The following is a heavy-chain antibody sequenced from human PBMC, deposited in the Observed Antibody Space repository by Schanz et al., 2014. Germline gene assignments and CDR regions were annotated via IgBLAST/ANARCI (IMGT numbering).Heavy chain of an antibody. J-gene: IGHJ3*01. V-gene: IGHV3-30*04. CDR1: GFTLSNYA. Sequence: VQLVESGGGLVQPGGSLRLSCAAPGFTLSNYAMHWVRQTPGKGLEWVAVISYDGSFKNYADSVRGRITMSRDNSKNTMYLQINNLRADDTAVYYCARELPGVVAFDLWGQGTMVTVSS. CDR3: ARELPGVVAFDL. D-gene: IGHD7-27*01. CDR2: ISYDGSFK.